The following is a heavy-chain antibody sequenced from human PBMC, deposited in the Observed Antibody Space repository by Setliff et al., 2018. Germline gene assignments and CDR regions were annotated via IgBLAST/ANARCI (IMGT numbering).Heavy chain of an antibody. J-gene: IGHJ5*02. V-gene: IGHV3-9*01. D-gene: IGHD2-15*01. CDR1: GFTFHGSA. CDR2: ISWKSDSM. Sequence: GGSLRLSCAASGFTFHGSAMHWVRQAPGKGLDWVSGISWKSDSMGYADPVKGRFTISRDNAKSTLYRQMNSLRAEDTAVYYCARDVFCSGGSCDNWFDPWGQGTLVTVSS. CDR3: ARDVFCSGGSCDNWFDP.